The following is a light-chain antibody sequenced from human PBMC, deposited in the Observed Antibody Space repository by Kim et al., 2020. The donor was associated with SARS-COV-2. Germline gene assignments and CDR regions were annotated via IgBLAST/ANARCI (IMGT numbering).Light chain of an antibody. CDR1: NIGSKS. J-gene: IGLJ3*02. CDR2: YDS. V-gene: IGLV3-21*04. CDR3: QVWDSSSDHPV. Sequence: SYELTQPPSVSVAPGKTARITCGGNNIGSKSVHWYQQKPSQAPVLVIYYDSDRPSGIPERFSGSNSGNTATLTISRVEAGDEADYYCQVWDSSSDHPVFG.